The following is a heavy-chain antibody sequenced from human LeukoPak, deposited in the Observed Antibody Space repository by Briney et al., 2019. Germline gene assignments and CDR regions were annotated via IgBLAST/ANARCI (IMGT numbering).Heavy chain of an antibody. CDR2: ISGSGGST. J-gene: IGHJ4*02. Sequence: PGGSLRLSCAASGFTFSSYAMSWVRQAPGKGLEWVSAISGSGGSTYYADSVKGRFTISRDNSKNTLYLQMNSLRAEDTAVYYCATAVASSSGWYADYWGQGTLVTVSS. V-gene: IGHV3-23*01. CDR1: GFTFSSYA. CDR3: ATAVASSSGWYADY. D-gene: IGHD6-19*01.